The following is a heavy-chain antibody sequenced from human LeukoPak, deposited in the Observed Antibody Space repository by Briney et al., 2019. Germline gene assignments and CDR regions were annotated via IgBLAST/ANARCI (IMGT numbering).Heavy chain of an antibody. CDR3: ARGFYRDGYTHLDY. D-gene: IGHD5-24*01. CDR2: INTNTGIP. J-gene: IGHJ4*02. CDR1: GYTFTTYS. V-gene: IGHV7-4-1*02. Sequence: ASVKVSCKASGYTFTTYSMNWVRQAPGQGLEWMGWINTNTGIPTYAQGFTGQFVFSLDTSVSAAYLQISGLKTEQTAVYYCARGFYRDGYTHLDYWGQGTLVTVSS.